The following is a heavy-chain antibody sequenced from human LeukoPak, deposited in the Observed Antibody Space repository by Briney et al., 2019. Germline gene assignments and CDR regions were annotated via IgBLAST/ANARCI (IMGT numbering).Heavy chain of an antibody. CDR3: ARETYYYGSGHYYFDY. D-gene: IGHD3-10*01. J-gene: IGHJ4*02. CDR2: ISYDGSNK. Sequence: GGSLRLSCAASGFTFSSYAMHWVRQAPGKGLEWVAVISYDGSNKYYADSVKGRFTISRDNSKNTLYLQMNSLRAEDTAVYYCARETYYYGSGHYYFDYWGQGTLVTVSS. CDR1: GFTFSSYA. V-gene: IGHV3-30-3*01.